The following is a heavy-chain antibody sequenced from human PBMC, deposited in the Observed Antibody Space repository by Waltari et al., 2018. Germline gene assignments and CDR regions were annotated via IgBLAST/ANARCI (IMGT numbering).Heavy chain of an antibody. V-gene: IGHV3-48*04. Sequence: EVQLVESGGGLVQPGGSLRLSCVASGFTFSSYSMNWVRQAPGKGLEWVSYISSSSTINYADSVKGRFTISRDSPKNSLYLQMNSLRAEDAAVYYCARGKVGAAYFDCWGQGALVSVSS. CDR3: ARGKVGAAYFDC. D-gene: IGHD2-15*01. CDR1: GFTFSSYS. J-gene: IGHJ4*02. CDR2: ISSSSTI.